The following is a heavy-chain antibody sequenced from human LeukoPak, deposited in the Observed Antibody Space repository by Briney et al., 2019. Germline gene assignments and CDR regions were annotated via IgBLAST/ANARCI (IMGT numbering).Heavy chain of an antibody. D-gene: IGHD3-10*01. Sequence: SGTLSLTCTVSGGSISSYYWSWIRQPPGKGLEWIGEIIHSGRINYNPSLKSRVTISIDTSKNQFSLRLSSVTAADTAVYYCARGLREFGYYYYHMDVWGKGTTVTVSS. V-gene: IGHV4-34*01. CDR1: GGSISSYY. J-gene: IGHJ6*03. CDR3: ARGLREFGYYYYHMDV. CDR2: IIHSGRI.